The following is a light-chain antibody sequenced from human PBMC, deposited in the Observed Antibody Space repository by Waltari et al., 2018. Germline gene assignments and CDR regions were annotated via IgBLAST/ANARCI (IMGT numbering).Light chain of an antibody. V-gene: IGLV2-11*01. CDR1: SSDVGGYYY. J-gene: IGLJ1*01. CDR3: CSYAGKGLGV. CDR2: DVS. Sequence: QSALTQPRSVSGSPGQSVTIPCTGTSSDVGGYYYVSWYQRHPGKAPKVMIYDVSKQPSGFPDRFACSKAANVASLSSSGVQAEDEADSYCCSYAGKGLGVFGTGTKVAVL.